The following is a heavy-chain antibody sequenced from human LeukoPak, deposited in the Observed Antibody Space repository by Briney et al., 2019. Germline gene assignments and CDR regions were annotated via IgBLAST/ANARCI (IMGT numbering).Heavy chain of an antibody. V-gene: IGHV4-4*07. CDR2: ISESGTI. CDR3: ARGSELTKTSGHYSFDY. Sequence: SKTLSLTCTVSAGSINTYFWTWVRQPAGKGLEWIGRISESGTIYYNPSLESRVTISLDTSINQFFLKVTSVTAADTAVYYCARGSELTKTSGHYSFDYWGQGTLVSVSS. J-gene: IGHJ4*02. D-gene: IGHD4-11*01. CDR1: AGSINTYF.